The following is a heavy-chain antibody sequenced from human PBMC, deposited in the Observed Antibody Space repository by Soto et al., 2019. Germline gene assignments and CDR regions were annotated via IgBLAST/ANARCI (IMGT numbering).Heavy chain of an antibody. D-gene: IGHD2-15*01. J-gene: IGHJ5*02. CDR1: GYTFFTYD. CDR3: VRGGGGGLFDP. CDR2: ISTYSGDT. Sequence: ASVKVSCKASGYTFFTYDISWVRQAPGQGLEWMGWISTYSGDTKYAQKFQGRVTMTTDTSTTTAYLELRSLRSDDTAVYYCVRGGGGGLFDPWGQGTMVTVSS. V-gene: IGHV1-18*01.